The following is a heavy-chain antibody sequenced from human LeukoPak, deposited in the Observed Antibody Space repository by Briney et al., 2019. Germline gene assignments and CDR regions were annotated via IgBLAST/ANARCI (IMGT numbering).Heavy chain of an antibody. Sequence: PGGSLRLSCAASGFTFSSYAMSWVRQAPGKGLEWVSAISGSGGSTYYADSVKGRFTISRDNSKNTLYLQMNSLRAEDTAVYYCARDWNGSGTAFDHWGQGTLVTVSS. V-gene: IGHV3-23*01. D-gene: IGHD1-1*01. CDR2: ISGSGGST. CDR3: ARDWNGSGTAFDH. CDR1: GFTFSSYA. J-gene: IGHJ4*02.